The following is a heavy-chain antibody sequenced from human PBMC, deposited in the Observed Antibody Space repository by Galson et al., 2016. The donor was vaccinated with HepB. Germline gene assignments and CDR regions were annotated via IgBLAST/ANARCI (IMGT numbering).Heavy chain of an antibody. Sequence: PALVKPTQTLTLTCPFSGFSLSTSGMCVSWIRQPPGKALEWLALIDWDDDKYYSTSLQTRLTISKDTSKNQVVLTMSNMDPLDTATYYCARTARGWVLDVWGQGTTVTVSS. V-gene: IGHV2-70*01. CDR2: IDWDDDK. J-gene: IGHJ6*02. D-gene: IGHD1-14*01. CDR1: GFSLSTSGMC. CDR3: ARTARGWVLDV.